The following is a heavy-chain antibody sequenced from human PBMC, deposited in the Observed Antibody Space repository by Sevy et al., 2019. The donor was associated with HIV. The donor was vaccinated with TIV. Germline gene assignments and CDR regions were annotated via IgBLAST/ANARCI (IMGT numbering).Heavy chain of an antibody. V-gene: IGHV3-23*01. D-gene: IGHD3-22*01. Sequence: GGSLRLSCAASGFTFSSYAMSWVRQAPGKGLEWVSAISGSGGSTYYADSVKGRFTISRDNSTNTLYLQMNSLSDEDKAVYSCAKNCPHDNSGKGGVDYYYGMDVWGQGTTVTVSS. CDR2: ISGSGGST. CDR3: AKNCPHDNSGKGGVDYYYGMDV. J-gene: IGHJ6*02. CDR1: GFTFSSYA.